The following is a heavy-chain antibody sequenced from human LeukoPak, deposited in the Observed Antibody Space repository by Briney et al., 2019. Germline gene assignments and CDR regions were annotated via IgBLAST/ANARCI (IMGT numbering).Heavy chain of an antibody. CDR2: IYYSGST. CDR1: GGSISSGGYY. CDR3: ARCESWEKAVTNFDY. Sequence: SEALSLTCTVSGGSISSGGYYWSWVRQHPGMGLEWNGYIYYSGSTYYNPSLKSRVTISVDTSKNQFSLKLSSVTAADTAVYYCARCESWEKAVTNFDYWGQGTLVTVSS. V-gene: IGHV4-31*03. D-gene: IGHD1-1*01. J-gene: IGHJ4*02.